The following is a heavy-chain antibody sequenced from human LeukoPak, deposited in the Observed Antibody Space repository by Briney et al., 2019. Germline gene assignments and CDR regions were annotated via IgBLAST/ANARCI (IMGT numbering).Heavy chain of an antibody. CDR3: ARGIEAAAVTNFDY. CDR2: IYPGDSDT. J-gene: IGHJ4*02. CDR1: GCSFSTYW. D-gene: IGHD6-13*01. V-gene: IGHV5-51*01. Sequence: GESLKISCKGSGCSFSTYWIAWVRQMPGEGLEWMGIIYPGDSDTRYSPPFQGQVTISADRSINTAYLQWSSLKASDTATYYCARGIEAAAVTNFDYWGQGTLVTVSS.